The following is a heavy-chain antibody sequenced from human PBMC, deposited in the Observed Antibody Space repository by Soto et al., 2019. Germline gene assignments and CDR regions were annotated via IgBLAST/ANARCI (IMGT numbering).Heavy chain of an antibody. J-gene: IGHJ4*02. Sequence: GGSLRLSCAASGFTFSSYGMHWVRQAPGKGLEWVAVISYDGSNKYYADSVKGRFTISRDNSKNTLYLQMNSLRAEDTAVYYCAKTPRRYCSGGSCYSSYFDYWGQGTLVTVSS. V-gene: IGHV3-30*18. CDR1: GFTFSSYG. D-gene: IGHD2-15*01. CDR2: ISYDGSNK. CDR3: AKTPRRYCSGGSCYSSYFDY.